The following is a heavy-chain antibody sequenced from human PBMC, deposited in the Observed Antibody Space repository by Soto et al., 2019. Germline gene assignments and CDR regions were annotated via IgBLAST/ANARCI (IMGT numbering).Heavy chain of an antibody. D-gene: IGHD3-16*01. CDR1: GGTFSSYA. V-gene: IGHV1-69*13. Sequence: SVKVSCKASGGTFSSYAISWVRQAPGQGLEWMGGIIPIFGTANYAQKFQGRVTITADESTSTAYMGLSSLRSEDTAVYYCGRRAYSASRNEGNGLDRWGQGTLVTVSS. CDR2: IIPIFGTA. CDR3: GRRAYSASRNEGNGLDR. J-gene: IGHJ5*02.